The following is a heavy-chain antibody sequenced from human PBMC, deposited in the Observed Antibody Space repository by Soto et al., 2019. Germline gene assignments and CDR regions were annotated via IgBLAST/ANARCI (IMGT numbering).Heavy chain of an antibody. CDR3: ARYPSDCSSTSCWGYYALDV. Sequence: PGGTLRLSCAASGFTFSTYSMNWVRQAQGQGLEWDSSISSSGTYIHYADSLKGRLTISRDNTKNSLYLQMISLRAEATAVYYFARYPSDCSSTSCWGYYALDVWGQGTTVTVSS. J-gene: IGHJ6*02. V-gene: IGHV3-21*01. CDR1: GFTFSTYS. D-gene: IGHD2-2*01. CDR2: ISSSGTYI.